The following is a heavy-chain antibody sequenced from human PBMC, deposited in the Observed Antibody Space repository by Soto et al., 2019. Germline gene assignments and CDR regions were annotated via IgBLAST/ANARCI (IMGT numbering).Heavy chain of an antibody. Sequence: SATLSLTCTVSGGSISSSSYYWGWIRQPPGKGLEWIGSIYYSGSTYYNPSLKSRVTISVDTSKNQFSLKLSSVTAADTAVYYCARLGSGWFNYYGMDVWGQGTTVTVSS. V-gene: IGHV4-39*01. J-gene: IGHJ6*02. D-gene: IGHD6-19*01. CDR2: IYYSGST. CDR3: ARLGSGWFNYYGMDV. CDR1: GGSISSSSYY.